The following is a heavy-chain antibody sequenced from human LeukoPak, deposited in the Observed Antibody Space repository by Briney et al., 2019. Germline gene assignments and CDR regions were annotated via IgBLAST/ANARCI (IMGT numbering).Heavy chain of an antibody. J-gene: IGHJ4*02. D-gene: IGHD1-26*01. Sequence: ASVKVSCKASGYTFTGYYMHWVRQAPGQGLEWMGWINPNSGGTNYAQKFQGRVTMTTDTSTSTAYMELRSLRSDDAAVYYCARLSGSYYIFDYWGQGTLVTVSS. CDR2: INPNSGGT. CDR3: ARLSGSYYIFDY. V-gene: IGHV1-2*02. CDR1: GYTFTGYY.